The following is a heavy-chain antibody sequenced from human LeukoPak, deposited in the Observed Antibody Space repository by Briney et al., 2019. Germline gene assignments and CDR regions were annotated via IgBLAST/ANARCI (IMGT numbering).Heavy chain of an antibody. CDR1: GYILTDYY. J-gene: IGHJ4*02. CDR2: INPSGGST. Sequence: ASVKVSCKASGYILTDYYMHWVRQAPGQGLEWMGIINPSGGSTSYAQKFQGRVTMTRDTSTSTVYMELSSLRSEDTAVYYCARALNIVGATYDYWGQGTLVTVSS. CDR3: ARALNIVGATYDY. V-gene: IGHV1-46*01. D-gene: IGHD1-26*01.